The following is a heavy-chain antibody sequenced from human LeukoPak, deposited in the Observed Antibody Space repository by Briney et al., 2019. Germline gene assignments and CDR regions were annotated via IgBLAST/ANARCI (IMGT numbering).Heavy chain of an antibody. CDR2: IYHSGST. Sequence: SETLSLTCAVSGGSISSSNWWSWVRQPPGKGLEWIGEIYHSGSTNYNPSLKSRVTISVDTSKNQFSLKLSSVTAADTAVYYCARVIEDGYTLAFDIWGQGTMVTVSS. CDR3: ARVIEDGYTLAFDI. J-gene: IGHJ3*02. D-gene: IGHD5-24*01. CDR1: GGSISSSNW. V-gene: IGHV4-4*02.